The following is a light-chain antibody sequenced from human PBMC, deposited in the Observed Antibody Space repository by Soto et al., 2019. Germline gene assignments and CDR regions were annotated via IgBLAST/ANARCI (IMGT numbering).Light chain of an antibody. Sequence: DIQMTQSPSSLSASVGDRVTITCRASQSISSYLNRYQQKPGKAPKLLIYAASSLQSGVPSRFSGSGSGTDFTLTISSLQPEDFATYYCQQSYSTAPITFGQGTRLEIK. CDR3: QQSYSTAPIT. J-gene: IGKJ5*01. V-gene: IGKV1-39*01. CDR1: QSISSY. CDR2: AAS.